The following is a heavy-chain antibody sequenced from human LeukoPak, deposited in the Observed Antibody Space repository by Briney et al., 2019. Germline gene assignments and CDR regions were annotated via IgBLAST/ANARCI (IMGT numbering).Heavy chain of an antibody. CDR2: IYYSGST. J-gene: IGHJ6*02. Sequence: PSETLSLTCTVSGGPISSYYWSWIRQPPGKGLEWIGYIYYSGSTNYNPSLKSRVTISVDTSKNQFSLKLSSVTAADTAVYYCARHGGHYYYGMDVWGQGTTVTVSS. CDR1: GGPISSYY. CDR3: ARHGGHYYYGMDV. D-gene: IGHD3-16*01. V-gene: IGHV4-59*08.